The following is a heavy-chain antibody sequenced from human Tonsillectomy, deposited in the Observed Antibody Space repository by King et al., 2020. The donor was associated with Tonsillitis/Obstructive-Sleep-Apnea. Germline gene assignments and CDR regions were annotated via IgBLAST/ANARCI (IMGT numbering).Heavy chain of an antibody. D-gene: IGHD1-1*01. CDR1: GLTLSSYA. V-gene: IGHV3-64D*06. Sequence: VQLVESGGGLVQPGGSLRLSCSASGLTLSSYAMHWVRQAPGKGLEYVSSIISGGGTFYTDPVKGRFTVSRDISKNTLYLQMNSLRPEDTAVYYCLNTPRTTGSTGNYWGQGTMVTVSS. CDR2: IISGGGT. J-gene: IGHJ4*02. CDR3: LNTPRTTGSTGNY.